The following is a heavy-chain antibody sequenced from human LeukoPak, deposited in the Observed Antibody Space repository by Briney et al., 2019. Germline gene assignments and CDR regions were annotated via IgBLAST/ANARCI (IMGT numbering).Heavy chain of an antibody. J-gene: IGHJ3*02. CDR1: GYSFTSYW. CDR3: ARFRRRDYGGNRVSFDI. V-gene: IGHV5-51*01. CDR2: IYPGDSDT. Sequence: GESLKISCKGSGYSFTSYWIGWVRQMPGKGLEWMGIIYPGDSDTRYSPSFQGQVTNSAAKSISTANRQFSSLKASDTAMYYCARFRRRDYGGNRVSFDIWGQGTMVTVSS. D-gene: IGHD4-23*01.